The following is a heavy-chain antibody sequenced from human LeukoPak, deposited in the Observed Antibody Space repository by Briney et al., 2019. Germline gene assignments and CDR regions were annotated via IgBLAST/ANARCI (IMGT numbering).Heavy chain of an antibody. J-gene: IGHJ4*02. CDR3: ARDNVDTAMVTRFFPPDY. CDR1: GFTLDDYG. D-gene: IGHD5-18*01. Sequence: GRSLRLSCAASGFTLDDYGMSWVRQAPGKGLEWVSGINWNGGSTVYADSVKGRFTISRDNAKNSLYLQMNSLRAEDTALYYCARDNVDTAMVTRFFPPDYWGQGTLVTVSS. V-gene: IGHV3-20*04. CDR2: INWNGGST.